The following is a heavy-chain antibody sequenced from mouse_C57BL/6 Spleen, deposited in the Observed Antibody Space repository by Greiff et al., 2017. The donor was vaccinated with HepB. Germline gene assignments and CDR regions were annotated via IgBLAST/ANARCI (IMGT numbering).Heavy chain of an antibody. CDR1: GYSIPSDY. J-gene: IGHJ2*01. Sequence: EVQLQESGPGLAKPSQTLSLPCSVTGYSIPSDYWNWLRKFPGNKLEYMGYISYSGSTYYTPSLKRRISITRDTSKNQYYLQLNSVTTEDTATYYCASGSNPYYFDYWGQGTTLTVSS. V-gene: IGHV3-8*01. D-gene: IGHD2-5*01. CDR2: ISYSGST. CDR3: ASGSNPYYFDY.